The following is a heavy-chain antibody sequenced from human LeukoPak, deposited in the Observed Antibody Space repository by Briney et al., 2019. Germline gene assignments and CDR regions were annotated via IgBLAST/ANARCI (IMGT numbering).Heavy chain of an antibody. V-gene: IGHV1-69*13. CDR3: AGVQDNILTGYYRY. J-gene: IGHJ4*02. Sequence: SVKVSCKASGGTFSSYAISWVRQAPGQGLEWMGGIIPIFGTANYAQKFQGRVTITADESTSTAYMELSSLRSEDTAAYYCAGVQDNILTGYYRYWGQGTLVTVSS. CDR2: IIPIFGTA. D-gene: IGHD3-9*01. CDR1: GGTFSSYA.